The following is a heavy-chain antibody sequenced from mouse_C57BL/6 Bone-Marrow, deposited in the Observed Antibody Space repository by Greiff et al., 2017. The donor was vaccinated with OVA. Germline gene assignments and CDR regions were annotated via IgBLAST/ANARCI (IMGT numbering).Heavy chain of an antibody. Sequence: VQLQQSGAELVKPGASVKVSCKASGYTFTSYWMHWVKQRPGQGLEWIGRIHPSDSDTNYNQKFKGKATLTVDKSSSTAYMQLSSLTSEDSAVYYCANYYGSSSFAYWGQGTLVTVSA. V-gene: IGHV1-74*01. J-gene: IGHJ3*01. D-gene: IGHD1-1*01. CDR3: ANYYGSSSFAY. CDR1: GYTFTSYW. CDR2: IHPSDSDT.